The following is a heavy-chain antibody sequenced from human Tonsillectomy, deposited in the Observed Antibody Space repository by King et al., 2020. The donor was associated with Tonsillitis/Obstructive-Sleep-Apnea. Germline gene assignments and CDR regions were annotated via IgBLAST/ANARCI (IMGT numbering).Heavy chain of an antibody. Sequence: QLQESGPGLVKPSETLSLTCTVSGGSISSSSYYWGWIRQPPGKGLEWIGSIYYSGSTYYNPSLKSRVTISVDTSKNQFSLKLSSVTAADTAVYYCARRDAVGVITFDYWGQGTLVTVSS. J-gene: IGHJ4*02. CDR3: ARRDAVGVITFDY. CDR2: IYYSGST. D-gene: IGHD3-22*01. CDR1: GGSISSSSYY. V-gene: IGHV4-39*01.